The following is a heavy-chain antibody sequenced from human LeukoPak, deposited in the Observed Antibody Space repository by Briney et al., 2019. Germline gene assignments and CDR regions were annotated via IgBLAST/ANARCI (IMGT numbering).Heavy chain of an antibody. D-gene: IGHD6-13*01. CDR3: AKDIWSSSSFDY. CDR2: ISGDGGST. J-gene: IGHJ4*02. Sequence: GGSLRLSCAASGFTFDDYAMHWVRHAPGKGLEWVSLISGDGGSTYYADSVKGRFTISRDNSKNSLYLQMNSLRTEDTALYYCAKDIWSSSSFDYWGQGTLVTVSS. V-gene: IGHV3-43*02. CDR1: GFTFDDYA.